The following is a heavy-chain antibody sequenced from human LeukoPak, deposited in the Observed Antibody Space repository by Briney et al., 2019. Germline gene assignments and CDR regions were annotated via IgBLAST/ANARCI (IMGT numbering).Heavy chain of an antibody. D-gene: IGHD2-15*01. J-gene: IGHJ3*02. CDR2: IYYSGST. CDR1: GGSISSYY. Sequence: PSETLSLTCTVSGGSISSYYWSWIRQPPGKGLEWIGYIYYSGSTNYNPSLKSRVTISVETSKNEFSLKLRSVTAADTAVYYCARVNCSGGSCYSTRGAFDIWGQGTMVTVSS. V-gene: IGHV4-59*01. CDR3: ARVNCSGGSCYSTRGAFDI.